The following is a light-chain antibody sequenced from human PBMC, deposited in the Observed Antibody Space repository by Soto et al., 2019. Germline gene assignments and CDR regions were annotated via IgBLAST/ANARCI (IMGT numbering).Light chain of an antibody. CDR1: DSNIGNNY. V-gene: IGLV1-51*01. CDR3: GTWDSSLSAVV. Sequence: QSVLTQPPSVSAAPGQTVTLSCSGTDSNIGNNYVSWYQQFPGTAPKLLIYDNNKRPSGTPDRLSGSKSGTSATLGITGLQAGDEADYYCGTWDSSLSAVVFGGGTKLTVL. CDR2: DNN. J-gene: IGLJ2*01.